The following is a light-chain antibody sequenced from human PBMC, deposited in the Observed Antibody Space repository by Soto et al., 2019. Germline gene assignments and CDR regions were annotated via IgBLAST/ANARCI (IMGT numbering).Light chain of an antibody. J-gene: IGLJ2*01. CDR2: EVS. CDR1: SSDVGGYNY. Sequence: QSVLTQPASVSGSPGQSITISCTGTSSDVGGYNYVSWYQQHPGKAPKLIIYEVSNRPSGVSNRFSGSKSANTASLTISGLQAEDEAYYYCSSYASSSTLFGGGTKVTVL. V-gene: IGLV2-14*01. CDR3: SSYASSSTL.